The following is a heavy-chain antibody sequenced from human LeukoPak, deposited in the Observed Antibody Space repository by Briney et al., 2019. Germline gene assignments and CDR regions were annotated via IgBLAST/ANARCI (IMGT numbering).Heavy chain of an antibody. CDR1: GGSISSSSYY. CDR3: ARDSPGGSSSSGDLDY. J-gene: IGHJ4*02. D-gene: IGHD6-6*01. Sequence: SETLSLTCTVSGGSISSSSYYWGWIRQPPGKGLEWIGSIYYSGSTYYNPSPKSRVTISVDTSKNQFSLKLSSVTAADTAVYYCARDSPGGSSSSGDLDYWGQGTLVTVSS. CDR2: IYYSGST. V-gene: IGHV4-39*07.